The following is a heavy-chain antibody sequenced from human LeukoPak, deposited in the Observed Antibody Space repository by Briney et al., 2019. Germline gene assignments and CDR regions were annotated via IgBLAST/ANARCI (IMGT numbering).Heavy chain of an antibody. Sequence: SETLSLTCTVSGGSISSYYWSWIRQPPGKGLEWIGYIYYSGSTNYNPSLKSRVTISVDTSKNQFSLKLSSVTAADTAVYYCARLAGTYYYDSSGYSPIIYFDYWGQGTLVTVSS. CDR2: IYYSGST. D-gene: IGHD3-22*01. CDR3: ARLAGTYYYDSSGYSPIIYFDY. CDR1: GGSISSYY. V-gene: IGHV4-59*08. J-gene: IGHJ4*02.